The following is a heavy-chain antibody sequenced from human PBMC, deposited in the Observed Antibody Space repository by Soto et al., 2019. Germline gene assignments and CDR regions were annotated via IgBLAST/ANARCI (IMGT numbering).Heavy chain of an antibody. V-gene: IGHV1-18*01. CDR2: ISAYNIDT. J-gene: IGHJ6*02. CDR1: GYRFETYA. CDR3: ARGHGEIIGAMDV. Sequence: QVQLVQSRAEVKKPGASVKVSCKSSGYRFETYAMSWVRQAPGQGLEWMGWISAYNIDTYYAQKFQDRVTMTTDTSTGTAYMELRSPTSDDTAVYYCARGHGEIIGAMDVWGQGTTVTVSS. D-gene: IGHD3-3*01.